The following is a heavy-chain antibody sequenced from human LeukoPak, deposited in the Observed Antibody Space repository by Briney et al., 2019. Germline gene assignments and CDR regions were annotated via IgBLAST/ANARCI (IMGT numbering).Heavy chain of an antibody. CDR1: GGSISSSSYY. D-gene: IGHD3-10*01. CDR2: IYYSGST. Sequence: SETLSLTCTVSGGSISSSSYYWGWIRQPPGKGLEWIGSIYYSGSTYYNPSLKSRVTISVDTSKNQFSLKLSSVTAADTAVYYCARESSSDHYGSGNPPLFDPWGQGTLVTVSS. CDR3: ARESSSDHYGSGNPPLFDP. J-gene: IGHJ5*02. V-gene: IGHV4-39*07.